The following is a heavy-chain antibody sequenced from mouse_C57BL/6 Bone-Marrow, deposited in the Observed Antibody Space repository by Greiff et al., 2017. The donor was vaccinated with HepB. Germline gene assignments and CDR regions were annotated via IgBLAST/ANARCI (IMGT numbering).Heavy chain of an antibody. CDR2: IYPGDGDT. Sequence: QVQLQQSGPELVKPGASVKISCKASGYAFSSSWMNWVKQRPGKGLEWIGRIYPGDGDTNYNGKFKGKATLTADKSSSTAYMQLSSLTSEDSAVYFCARYPYYYCSSYFDYWGQGTTLTVSS. D-gene: IGHD1-1*01. V-gene: IGHV1-82*01. CDR3: ARYPYYYCSSYFDY. J-gene: IGHJ2*01. CDR1: GYAFSSSW.